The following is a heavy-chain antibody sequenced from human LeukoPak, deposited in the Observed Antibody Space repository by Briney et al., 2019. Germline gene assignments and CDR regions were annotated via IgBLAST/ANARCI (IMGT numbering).Heavy chain of an antibody. V-gene: IGHV3-7*03. Sequence: GGFLRLSCAASGFTFRSYWMSWVRQAPGKGLEWVANIKEDGSEKYYVDSVKGRFTISRDSAKNSLYLQMNSLRVEDTAVYYCARDHNYGSDYWGQGTLVTVSS. CDR1: GFTFRSYW. CDR3: ARDHNYGSDY. D-gene: IGHD5-18*01. CDR2: IKEDGSEK. J-gene: IGHJ4*02.